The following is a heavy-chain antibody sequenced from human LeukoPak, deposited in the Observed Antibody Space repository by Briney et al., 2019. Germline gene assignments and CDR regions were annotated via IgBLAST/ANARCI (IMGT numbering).Heavy chain of an antibody. Sequence: GGSLRLSCAASGFTFSSYWMHWVRQAPGKGLVWVSRINSDGSSTTYADSVKRRFTISRDNAKNTLYLQMNSLRAEDTAVYYCVRDPNYSENFDYWGQGALVTV. V-gene: IGHV3-74*01. D-gene: IGHD2-21*01. CDR1: GFTFSSYW. J-gene: IGHJ4*02. CDR2: INSDGSST. CDR3: VRDPNYSENFDY.